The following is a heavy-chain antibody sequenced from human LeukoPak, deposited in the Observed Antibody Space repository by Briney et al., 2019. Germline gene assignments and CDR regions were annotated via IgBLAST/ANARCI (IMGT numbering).Heavy chain of an antibody. Sequence: SQTLSLTCTVSGGSISSGSYYWRWIRQPAGKGLEWIGRIYTSGSTNYNPSLKSRVTISVDTSKNQFSLKLSSVTAADTAVYYCARTGITIFGVVNPPRIWGQGTMVTVSS. CDR1: GGSISSGSYY. CDR3: ARTGITIFGVVNPPRI. D-gene: IGHD3-3*01. J-gene: IGHJ3*02. CDR2: IYTSGST. V-gene: IGHV4-61*02.